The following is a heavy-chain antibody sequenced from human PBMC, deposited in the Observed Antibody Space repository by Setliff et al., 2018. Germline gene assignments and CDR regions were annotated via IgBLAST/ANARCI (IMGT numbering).Heavy chain of an antibody. Sequence: SETLSLTCTVSGGSISSRSYYWGWIRQPPGKGLEWIGEINHSGSTNYNPSLKSRVTISVDTSKNQFSLKLSSVTAADTAVYYCARSGYYDFWSGFLNDAFDIWGQGTMVTVSS. CDR2: INHSGST. D-gene: IGHD3-3*01. V-gene: IGHV4-39*07. J-gene: IGHJ3*02. CDR1: GGSISSRSYY. CDR3: ARSGYYDFWSGFLNDAFDI.